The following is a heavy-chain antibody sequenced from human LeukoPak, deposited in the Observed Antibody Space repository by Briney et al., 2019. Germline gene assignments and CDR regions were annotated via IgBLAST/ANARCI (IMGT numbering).Heavy chain of an antibody. J-gene: IGHJ4*02. CDR2: ISWNSGSI. CDR1: GFTFDDYA. Sequence: GGSLRLSCAASGFTFDDYAMHWVRQAPGKGLEWVSGISWNSGSIGYADSVKGRFTISRDNAKNSLYLQMNSLRAEDTALYYCAKGIAARGVLDYWGQGTLVTVSS. D-gene: IGHD2-8*02. V-gene: IGHV3-9*01. CDR3: AKGIAARGVLDY.